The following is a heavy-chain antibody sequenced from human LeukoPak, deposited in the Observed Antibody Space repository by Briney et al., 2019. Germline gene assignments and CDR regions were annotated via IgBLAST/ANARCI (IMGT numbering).Heavy chain of an antibody. J-gene: IGHJ4*02. CDR1: GYSFTSYW. CDR2: IDPSDSYS. D-gene: IGHD4-11*01. CDR3: AKHQAYNNAPFDY. V-gene: IGHV5-10-1*01. Sequence: GESLKISCKGSGYSFTSYWISWVRQVPGKGLEWMGRIDPSDSYSIYSPSFQGHVTISTDKSIRTSYLQWGSLTASDTAMYYCAKHQAYNNAPFDYWGQGTLVTVSS.